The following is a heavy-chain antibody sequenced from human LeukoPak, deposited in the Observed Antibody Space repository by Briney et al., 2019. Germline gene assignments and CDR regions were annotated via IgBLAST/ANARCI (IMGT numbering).Heavy chain of an antibody. CDR1: GGSISSGDYY. CDR2: IYYSGST. CDR3: ARSGITISSGDDGMDV. Sequence: PSETPSLTCTVSGGSISSGDYYWSWIRQPPGKGLEWIGYIYYSGSTYYNPSLKSRVTISVDTSKNQFSLKLSSVTAADTAVYCCARSGITISSGDDGMDVWGQGTTVTVSS. D-gene: IGHD3-3*01. J-gene: IGHJ6*02. V-gene: IGHV4-30-4*01.